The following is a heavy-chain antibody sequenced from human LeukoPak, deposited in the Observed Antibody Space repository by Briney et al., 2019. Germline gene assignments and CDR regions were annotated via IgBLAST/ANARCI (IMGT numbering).Heavy chain of an antibody. CDR2: MSPNSGNT. CDR1: GYSFSSYD. D-gene: IGHD3-3*02. Sequence: ASVKVSCKASGYSFSSYDINWVRQATGQGLEWMGWMSPNSGNTGYAQKFQGRVTMTRNTSISTAYMELSSLRSEDTAVYYCARAFHNNWFDPWGQGTLVTVSS. CDR3: ARAFHNNWFDP. V-gene: IGHV1-8*01. J-gene: IGHJ5*02.